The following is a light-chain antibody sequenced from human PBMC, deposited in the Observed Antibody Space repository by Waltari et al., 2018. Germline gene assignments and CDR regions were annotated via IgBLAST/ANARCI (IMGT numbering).Light chain of an antibody. V-gene: IGKV4-1*01. CDR2: WAS. J-gene: IGKJ2*01. CDR1: QSALSSSNNKNY. CDR3: QQFDTTPSYT. Sequence: DIVMTQSPDSLAVSLGVRATINCKSSQSALSSSNNKNYLAWYQQKPGQPPKLLIYWASTRVYGVPDRFSGSGSGTDFTLTISSLQAEDVAVYYCQQFDTTPSYTFGQGTKLEIK.